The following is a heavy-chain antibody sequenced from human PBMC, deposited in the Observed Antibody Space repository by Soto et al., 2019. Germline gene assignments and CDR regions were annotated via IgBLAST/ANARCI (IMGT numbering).Heavy chain of an antibody. D-gene: IGHD3-3*01. CDR3: ARVDSYDFWSGYYGY. CDR2: ISSSSSYI. J-gene: IGHJ4*02. V-gene: IGHV3-21*01. Sequence: GGSLRLSCAASGFTFSSYSMNWVRQAPGKGLEWVSSISSSSSYIYYADSVKGRFTISRDNAKNSLYLQMNSLRAEDTAVYYCARVDSYDFWSGYYGYWGQGTLVTVSS. CDR1: GFTFSSYS.